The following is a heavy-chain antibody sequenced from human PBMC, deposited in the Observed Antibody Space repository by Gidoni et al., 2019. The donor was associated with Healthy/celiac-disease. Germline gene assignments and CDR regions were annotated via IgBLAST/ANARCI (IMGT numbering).Heavy chain of an antibody. J-gene: IGHJ3*02. CDR2: ISGSGGST. Sequence: EVQLLESGGGLVQPGGYLRLSCAAYAFTFGSYAMSGVRQAPGNGLEWVSAISGSGGSTYYADSVKGRFTISIDNSKNTLYLQMNSLRAEDTAVYYCAKDLGYSYGSYSFDIWGQGTMVTVSS. D-gene: IGHD5-18*01. CDR3: AKDLGYSYGSYSFDI. CDR1: AFTFGSYA. V-gene: IGHV3-23*01.